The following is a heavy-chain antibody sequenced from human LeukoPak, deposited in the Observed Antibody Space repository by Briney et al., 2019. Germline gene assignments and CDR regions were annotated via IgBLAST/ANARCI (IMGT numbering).Heavy chain of an antibody. D-gene: IGHD6-13*01. CDR3: ARDPVAAAGTHWFDP. V-gene: IGHV1-18*01. CDR2: ISAYNGNT. CDR1: GYTFTSYG. Sequence: AASVKVSCKASGYTFTSYGISWVRQAPGQGLEGMGWISAYNGNTNYAQKLQGRVTMTTDTSTSTAYMELRSLRSDDTAVYYCARDPVAAAGTHWFDPWGQGTLVTVSS. J-gene: IGHJ5*02.